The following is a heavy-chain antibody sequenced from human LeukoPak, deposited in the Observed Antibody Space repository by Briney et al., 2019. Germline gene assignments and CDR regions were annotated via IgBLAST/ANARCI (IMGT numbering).Heavy chain of an antibody. CDR3: ARSVAGLDY. V-gene: IGHV3-7*03. Sequence: GGSLRLSCAASGFTFTTYWMGWVRQAPGKGLEWVANIKPDGSAKYYVDSVKGRFTISRDNAKNSLYLQMNSLRAEYTAVYYCARSVAGLDYWGQGTLVTVSS. D-gene: IGHD6-19*01. J-gene: IGHJ4*02. CDR2: IKPDGSAK. CDR1: GFTFTTYW.